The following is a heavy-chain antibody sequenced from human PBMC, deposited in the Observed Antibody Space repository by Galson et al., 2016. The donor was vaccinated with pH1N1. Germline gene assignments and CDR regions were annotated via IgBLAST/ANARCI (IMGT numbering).Heavy chain of an antibody. D-gene: IGHD4-23*01. V-gene: IGHV1-69*04. CDR2: IVPITGVT. J-gene: IGHJ5*02. Sequence: CKASGGTFRSYVIIWVRQAPGQGLQWMGRIVPITGVTNYAQQFQDRVTITADESTSTAYMELSSLRSEDTAVYYCAPGGDDYGGNPHWFDPWGQGTLVTVSS. CDR3: APGGDDYGGNPHWFDP. CDR1: GGTFRSYV.